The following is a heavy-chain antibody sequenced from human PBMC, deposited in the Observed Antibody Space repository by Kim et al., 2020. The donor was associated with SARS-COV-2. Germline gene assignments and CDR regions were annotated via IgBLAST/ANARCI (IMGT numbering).Heavy chain of an antibody. J-gene: IGHJ4*02. V-gene: IGHV3-48*01. CDR3: ARDPPPQHLVKGFDH. CDR1: GFIFSTYN. CDR2: ISASNRSI. Sequence: GGSLRLSCAASGFIFSTYNMNWVRQAPGKGLEWVSYISASNRSIYYADSVKGRFTISRDNAKNSLYLQMNSLSGDDTAVYFCARDPPPQHLVKGFDHWGQGTLVTVSS. D-gene: IGHD6-13*01.